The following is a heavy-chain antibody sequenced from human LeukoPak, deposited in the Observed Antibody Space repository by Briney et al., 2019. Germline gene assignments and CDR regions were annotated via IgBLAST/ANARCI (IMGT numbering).Heavy chain of an antibody. V-gene: IGHV3-23*01. Sequence: GGSLRLSCTASGFTFASYAMSWVRQGPGKGLEWVSTVTRGGVTTYYADSVKGRFTISRDNSKNTLYLQMNSLRAEDMALYYSAMRLYSGYAVGPFDIWGEGTIVTVSS. D-gene: IGHD5-12*01. CDR3: AMRLYSGYAVGPFDI. CDR1: GFTFASYA. J-gene: IGHJ3*02. CDR2: VTRGGVTT.